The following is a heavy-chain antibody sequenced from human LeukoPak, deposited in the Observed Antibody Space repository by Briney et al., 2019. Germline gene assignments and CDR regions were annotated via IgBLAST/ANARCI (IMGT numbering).Heavy chain of an antibody. CDR2: IYSSGST. D-gene: IGHD5-12*01. J-gene: IGHJ6*03. CDR3: ARESSGYDFTYHYYYMDV. CDR1: GGSISSGTYY. Sequence: SETLSLTCTVSGGSISSGTYYWSWIRQPAGKGLEWIGHIYSSGSTNYNPSLKSRVTISVDTSKSQFSLKLTSVTAADTAVYYCARESSGYDFTYHYYYMDVWGKGTTVTVSS. V-gene: IGHV4-61*09.